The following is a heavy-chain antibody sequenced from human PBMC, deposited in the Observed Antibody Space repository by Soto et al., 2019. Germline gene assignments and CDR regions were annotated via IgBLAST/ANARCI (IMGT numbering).Heavy chain of an antibody. Sequence: EVQLVESGGGLVKPGGSLRLSCAASGFTFSSYSMNWVRQAPGKGLEWVSSISSSSSYIYYADSVKGRFTISRDNAKNSLYLQMNSLRAEDTAVYYCARFPQLERRPYYFDYWGQGTLVTVSS. J-gene: IGHJ4*02. V-gene: IGHV3-21*01. D-gene: IGHD1-1*01. CDR2: ISSSSSYI. CDR1: GFTFSSYS. CDR3: ARFPQLERRPYYFDY.